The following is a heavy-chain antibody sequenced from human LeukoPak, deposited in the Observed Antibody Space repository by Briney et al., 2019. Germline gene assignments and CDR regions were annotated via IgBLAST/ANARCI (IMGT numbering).Heavy chain of an antibody. J-gene: IGHJ4*02. CDR3: ARHHKYCSGGSCYLFDY. CDR2: LYYSGST. Sequence: PSETLSLTCTVSVDSISSYYWSWIRQPPGKGLEWIGYLYYSGSTNYNPSLQSRVTISVDTSKNQFSLKLTSVTAADTAVYFCARHHKYCSGGSCYLFDYWGQGTLVTVSS. V-gene: IGHV4-59*08. CDR1: VDSISSYY. D-gene: IGHD2-15*01.